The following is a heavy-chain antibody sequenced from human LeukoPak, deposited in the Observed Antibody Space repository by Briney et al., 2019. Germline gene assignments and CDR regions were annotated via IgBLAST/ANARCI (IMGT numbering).Heavy chain of an antibody. CDR1: GFTFSSYG. J-gene: IGHJ3*02. CDR3: AKDRDIYYDSSGYRQNDAFDI. CDR2: IWYDGSNK. V-gene: IGHV3-33*06. D-gene: IGHD3-22*01. Sequence: GGSLRLSCAASGFTFSSYGMHWVRQAPGKGLDWVAVIWYDGSNKYYADSVKGRFTTSRDNSKNTLYLQTNSLRAEDTAVYYCAKDRDIYYDSSGYRQNDAFDIWGQGTMVTVSS.